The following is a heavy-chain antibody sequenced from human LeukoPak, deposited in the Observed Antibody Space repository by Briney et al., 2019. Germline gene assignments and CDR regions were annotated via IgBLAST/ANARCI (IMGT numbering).Heavy chain of an antibody. Sequence: PGGSLRLSCAVSGFTFSRYSMNWVRQAPGKGLEWLSYISSSSSTIYYADSVKGRFTISRDNAKNSLYLQMNSLRDEDTAVYYCATNLASHFDYWGQGTLVTV. CDR3: ATNLASHFDY. V-gene: IGHV3-48*02. CDR2: ISSSSSTI. CDR1: GFTFSRYS. D-gene: IGHD5-12*01. J-gene: IGHJ4*02.